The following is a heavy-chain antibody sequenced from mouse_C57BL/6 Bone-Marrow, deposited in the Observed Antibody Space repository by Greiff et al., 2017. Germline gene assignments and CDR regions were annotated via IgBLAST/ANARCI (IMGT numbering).Heavy chain of an antibody. CDR3: ARFDGSRYWYFDV. J-gene: IGHJ1*03. V-gene: IGHV1-53*01. CDR1: GYTFTSYW. D-gene: IGHD1-1*01. Sequence: VQLQQSGTELVKPGASVKLSCKASGYTFTSYWMHWVKQRPGQGLEWIGNINPSNGGTNYNEKFKSKATLTVDKSSSTAYMQLSSLTSEDSAVYYCARFDGSRYWYFDVWGTGTTVTVSS. CDR2: INPSNGGT.